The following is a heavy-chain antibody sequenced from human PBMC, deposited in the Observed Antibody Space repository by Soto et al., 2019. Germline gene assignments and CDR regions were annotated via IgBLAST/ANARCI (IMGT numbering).Heavy chain of an antibody. CDR3: AREGVGATMADAFDI. CDR1: GYAFTGYY. J-gene: IGHJ3*02. Sequence: XSVKVSCKAAGYAFTGYYMHWVRQAPVQGLEWMGWINPNSGGTNYAQKFQGWVTMTRDTSISTAYMELSRLRSDDTAVYYCAREGVGATMADAFDIWGQGTMVTVSS. V-gene: IGHV1-2*04. D-gene: IGHD1-26*01. CDR2: INPNSGGT.